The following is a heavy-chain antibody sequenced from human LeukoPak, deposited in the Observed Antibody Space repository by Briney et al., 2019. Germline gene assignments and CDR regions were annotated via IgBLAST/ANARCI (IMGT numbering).Heavy chain of an antibody. CDR2: ISNNGGYT. V-gene: IGHV3-23*01. D-gene: IGHD2-15*01. CDR1: GFTFSSSA. J-gene: IGHJ4*02. Sequence: PGGSLRLSCAASGFTFSSSAMSWVCQAPGKGLEWVSAISNNGGYTYYADSVQGRFTISRDNSKSTLCLQMNSLRAEDTAVYHCAKQLGYCSDGSCYFPYWGQGTLVTVSS. CDR3: AKQLGYCSDGSCYFPY.